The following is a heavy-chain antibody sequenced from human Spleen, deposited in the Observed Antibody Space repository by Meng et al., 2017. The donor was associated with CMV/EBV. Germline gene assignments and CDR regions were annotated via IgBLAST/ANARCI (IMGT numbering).Heavy chain of an antibody. Sequence: GGSLRLSCAASGFTFTIYWMSWVRQVPGRGLEWVANIKEDGTENNYADSVKGRFTISRDNAKNSLYLQMNSLRAEDTAVYYCARDQPGGYCSGFCYYGMDVWGQGTTVTVSS. D-gene: IGHD2-15*01. CDR2: IKEDGTEN. J-gene: IGHJ6*02. V-gene: IGHV3-7*01. CDR1: GFTFTIYW. CDR3: ARDQPGGYCSGFCYYGMDV.